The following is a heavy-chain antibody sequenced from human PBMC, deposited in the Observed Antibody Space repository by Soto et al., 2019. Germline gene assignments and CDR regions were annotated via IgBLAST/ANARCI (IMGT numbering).Heavy chain of an antibody. CDR1: GGSISSYY. Sequence: PSETLSLTCTVSGGSISSYYWSWIRQPPGKGLEWIGYIYYSGSTNYNPSLKSRVTISVDTSKNQFPLKMSSVTAADTAVYYCARSQTTVTSYDYWGQGTLVTVS. D-gene: IGHD4-17*01. CDR3: ARSQTTVTSYDY. CDR2: IYYSGST. J-gene: IGHJ4*02. V-gene: IGHV4-59*01.